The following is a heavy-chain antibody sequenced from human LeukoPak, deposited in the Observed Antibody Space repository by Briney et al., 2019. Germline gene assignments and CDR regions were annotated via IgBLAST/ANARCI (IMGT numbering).Heavy chain of an antibody. CDR3: ARDRAGRKAWVEFDP. V-gene: IGHV3-66*02. D-gene: IGHD3-10*01. CDR2: IYADGAT. J-gene: IGHJ5*02. CDR1: GITVSQND. Sequence: GGSLRLSCAASGITVSQNDMSWVRQAPGRELEWVSLIYADGATHYANSVKGRFTISRDNSKNTVYLEMNSLRPEDTAVYFCARDRAGRKAWVEFDPWGQGTLVTVSS.